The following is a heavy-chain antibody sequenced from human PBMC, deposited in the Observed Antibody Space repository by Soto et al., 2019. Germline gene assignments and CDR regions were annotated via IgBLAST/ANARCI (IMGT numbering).Heavy chain of an antibody. V-gene: IGHV3-64*01. D-gene: IGHD3-22*01. CDR3: ARARYYYDSSGYLYFDY. CDR2: ISSDGGAT. J-gene: IGHJ4*02. Sequence: GGSLRLSCAASGFTFSSYAMHWVRQAPGKGLEYVSAISSDGGATYYANSVKDRFTISRDNSKNTLYLEMGSLRAEDMAVYYCARARYYYDSSGYLYFDYWGQGILVTVSS. CDR1: GFTFSSYA.